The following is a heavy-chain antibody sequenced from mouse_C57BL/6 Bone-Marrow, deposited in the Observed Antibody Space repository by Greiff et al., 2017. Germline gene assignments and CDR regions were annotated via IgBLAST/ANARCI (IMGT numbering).Heavy chain of an antibody. Sequence: EVQLVESGGDLVKPGGSLKLSCAASGFTFSSYGMSWVRQTPDKRLEWVATISSGGSYTYYPDSVKGRSTISRDNAKNTLYLQMSSLKSEDTAMYYCARRDDYDDYYAMDYWGQGTSVTVSS. CDR3: ARRDDYDDYYAMDY. CDR1: GFTFSSYG. CDR2: ISSGGSYT. J-gene: IGHJ4*01. D-gene: IGHD2-4*01. V-gene: IGHV5-6*01.